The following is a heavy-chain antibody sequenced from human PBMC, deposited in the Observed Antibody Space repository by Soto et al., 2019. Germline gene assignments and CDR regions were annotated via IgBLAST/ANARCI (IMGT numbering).Heavy chain of an antibody. V-gene: IGHV1-3*01. Sequence: ASVKVSCKASGFSFVSYSIHWVRQAPGQRLEWMGWINAGNGNTKYSQKFQGRVTITRDTSASTAYMELSSLRSEDTAVYYCARSVVVPAAPDYWGQGTLVTVSS. CDR1: GFSFVSYS. D-gene: IGHD2-2*01. CDR3: ARSVVVPAAPDY. J-gene: IGHJ4*02. CDR2: INAGNGNT.